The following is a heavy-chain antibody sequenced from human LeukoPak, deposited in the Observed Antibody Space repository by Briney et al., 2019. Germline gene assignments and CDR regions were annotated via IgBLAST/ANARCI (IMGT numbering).Heavy chain of an antibody. J-gene: IGHJ6*03. CDR3: ARAALTAPPSYYYYMDV. D-gene: IGHD5-18*01. CDR2: IYHSGST. V-gene: IGHV4-38-2*02. Sequence: SETLSLTCTVSGYSISSGYYWGWIRQPPGKWLEWIGSIYHSGSTYYNPSLKSRVTRAVDTSKNPFSLKLSSVTAADTAVYYCARAALTAPPSYYYYMDVWGKGTTVTVSS. CDR1: GYSISSGYY.